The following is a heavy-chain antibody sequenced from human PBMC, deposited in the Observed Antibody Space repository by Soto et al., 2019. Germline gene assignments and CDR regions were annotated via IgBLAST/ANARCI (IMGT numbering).Heavy chain of an antibody. J-gene: IGHJ4*02. CDR1: GGSISSGGYY. Sequence: QVQLQESGPGLVKPSQTLSLTCTVSGGSISSGGYYWSWIRQHPGKGLEWIGYIYYSGSTYYNPSLKIRVTISVDTSKNQFSLKLSSVTAADTAVYYCARIVATIFDGYYYFDYWGQGTLVTVSS. CDR3: ARIVATIFDGYYYFDY. D-gene: IGHD5-12*01. CDR2: IYYSGST. V-gene: IGHV4-31*03.